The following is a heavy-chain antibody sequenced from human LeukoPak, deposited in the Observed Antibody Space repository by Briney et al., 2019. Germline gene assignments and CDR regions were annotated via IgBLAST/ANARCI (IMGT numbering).Heavy chain of an antibody. D-gene: IGHD5-12*01. Sequence: GGSLRLSCAASGLSFSTYDMHWVRQATGKGLEWVSGIGKSGDAYYVGSVKGRFTISRDNAKNSLYLQMNSLRSGDTAVYYCARGAYTGFDVWGQGTVVTVSS. CDR3: ARGAYTGFDV. CDR2: IGKSGDA. J-gene: IGHJ3*01. V-gene: IGHV3-13*04. CDR1: GLSFSTYD.